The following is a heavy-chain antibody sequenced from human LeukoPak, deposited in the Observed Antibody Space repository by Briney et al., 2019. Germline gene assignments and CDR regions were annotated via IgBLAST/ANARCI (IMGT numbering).Heavy chain of an antibody. CDR2: INPYNSNT. CDR3: ARDRSTGFAY. J-gene: IGHJ4*02. Sequence: ASVKVSCKASGYTFTSYGITWMRQAPGQGLEWMGWINPYNSNTNFVQKLQGRVTMTTDTSTSTAYMELRSLRSDDTAVYFCARDRSTGFAYWGQGTLVTVSS. CDR1: GYTFTSYG. D-gene: IGHD2-8*02. V-gene: IGHV1-18*01.